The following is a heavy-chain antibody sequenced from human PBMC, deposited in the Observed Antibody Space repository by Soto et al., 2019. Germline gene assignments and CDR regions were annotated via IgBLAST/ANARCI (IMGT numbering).Heavy chain of an antibody. Sequence: GGSLRLSCAASGFTFSSYSMNWVRQAPGKGLEWVSYISSSSSTIYYADSVKGRFTISRDNAKNSLYLQMNSLRDEDTAVYYCARSPPDKWGIAVAGTLIDFWGQGTLVTVSS. CDR3: ARSPPDKWGIAVAGTLIDF. CDR1: GFTFSSYS. V-gene: IGHV3-48*02. CDR2: ISSSSSTI. J-gene: IGHJ4*02. D-gene: IGHD6-19*01.